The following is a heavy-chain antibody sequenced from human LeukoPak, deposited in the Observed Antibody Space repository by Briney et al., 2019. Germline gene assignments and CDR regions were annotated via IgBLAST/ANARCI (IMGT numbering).Heavy chain of an antibody. Sequence: PSETLSLTCTVSGGSISSYYWSWIRQPPGKGLEWIGYIYYSGSTNYNPSLKSRVTISVDTSKNQFSLKLSSVTAADTAVYYCARDSPRSGWYNYWGQGTLVTASS. J-gene: IGHJ4*02. CDR1: GGSISSYY. CDR3: ARDSPRSGWYNY. D-gene: IGHD6-19*01. CDR2: IYYSGST. V-gene: IGHV4-59*01.